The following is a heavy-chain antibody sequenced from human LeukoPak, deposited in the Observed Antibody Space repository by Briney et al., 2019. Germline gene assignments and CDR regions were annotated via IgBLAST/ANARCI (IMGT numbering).Heavy chain of an antibody. V-gene: IGHV3-11*01. Sequence: GRSLRLSCAAPGFTFSDYYMSWIRQAPGKGLEWVSYISSSGSTIYYADSVKGRFTISRDNAKNSLYLQMNSLRAEDTAIYYCARDLNTGMDVWGRGTTVTVSS. CDR3: ARDLNTGMDV. D-gene: IGHD2/OR15-2a*01. CDR1: GFTFSDYY. J-gene: IGHJ6*02. CDR2: ISSSGSTI.